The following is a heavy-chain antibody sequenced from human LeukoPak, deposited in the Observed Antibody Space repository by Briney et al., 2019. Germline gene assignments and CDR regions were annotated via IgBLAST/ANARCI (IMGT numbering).Heavy chain of an antibody. CDR3: ARVWLWQQLEDY. CDR1: GFTFRSYA. V-gene: IGHV3-66*01. CDR2: IYSGGST. J-gene: IGHJ4*02. Sequence: GGSLRLSCGASGFTFRSYAMSWVRQAPGKGLEWVSVIYSGGSTYYADSVKGRFTISRDNAKNSLYLQMNSLRAEDTAVYYCARVWLWQQLEDYWGQGTLVTVSS. D-gene: IGHD6-13*01.